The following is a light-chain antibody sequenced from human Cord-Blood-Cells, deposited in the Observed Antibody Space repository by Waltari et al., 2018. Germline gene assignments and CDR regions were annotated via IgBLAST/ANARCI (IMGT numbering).Light chain of an antibody. CDR1: QSISSY. V-gene: IGKV1-39*01. CDR2: AAS. J-gene: IGKJ2*04. Sequence: SLSASVGDRVTITCRASQSISSYLNWYQQKPGKAPKLLIYAASSLQSGVPSRFSGSGSGTDFTLTISSLQPEDFATYYCQQSYSTPCSFGQGTKLEIK. CDR3: QQSYSTPCS.